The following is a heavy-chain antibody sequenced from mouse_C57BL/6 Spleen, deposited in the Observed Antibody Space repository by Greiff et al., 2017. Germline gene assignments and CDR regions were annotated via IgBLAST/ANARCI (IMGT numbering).Heavy chain of an antibody. V-gene: IGHV14-2*01. CDR2: IDPEDGAT. CDR3: ARGEGYFDY. CDR1: GFNIKDYY. J-gene: IGHJ2*01. Sequence: EVMLVESGAELVKPGASVKLSCTASGFNIKDYYMHWVKQRTEQGLEWIGRIDPEDGATKYAPKFQGKATITADTSSNTAYLQLSSLTSEDTAVYYCARGEGYFDYWGQGTTLTVSS.